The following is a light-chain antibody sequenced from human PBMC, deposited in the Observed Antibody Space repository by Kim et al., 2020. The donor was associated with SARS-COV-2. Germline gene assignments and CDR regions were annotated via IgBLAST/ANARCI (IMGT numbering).Light chain of an antibody. V-gene: IGKV3-15*01. J-gene: IGKJ2*01. CDR3: QQYNNWPSYT. CDR1: QSVSSN. CDR2: GAS. Sequence: SPGDSATPSGRASQSVSSNLAWYQQKPGQAPRLLIYGASTRATGIPARFSGSVSGTEFTLTISSLQSEDFAVYYCQQYNNWPSYTFGQGTKLEI.